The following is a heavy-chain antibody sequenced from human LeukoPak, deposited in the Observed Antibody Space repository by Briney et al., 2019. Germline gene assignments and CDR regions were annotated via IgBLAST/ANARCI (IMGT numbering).Heavy chain of an antibody. V-gene: IGHV1-18*01. CDR1: GYTFTSYD. CDR2: ISAYNGNT. Sequence: ASVKVSCKASGYTFTSYDISWVRQAPGQGLEWMGWISAYNGNTNYAQKLQGRVTMTTDTSTSTAYMELRSLRSDDTAVYYCARGSGRYCSSTSCYTDAFDIRGQGTMVTVSS. CDR3: ARGSGRYCSSTSCYTDAFDI. D-gene: IGHD2-2*02. J-gene: IGHJ3*02.